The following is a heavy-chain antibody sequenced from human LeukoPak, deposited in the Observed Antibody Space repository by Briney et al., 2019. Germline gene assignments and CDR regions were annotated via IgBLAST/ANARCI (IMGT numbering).Heavy chain of an antibody. CDR2: IAYSGNA. Sequence: SETLSLTCTVSGGSINSDYWSWIRQPPGKGLEWIGSIAYSGNAYYNPSLQSRVTMSVDSSKNEFPLKLSSVTAADTSVYYCARRNLFPYYFDFWGQGTLVTVSS. J-gene: IGHJ4*02. CDR3: ARRNLFPYYFDF. CDR1: GGSINSDY. V-gene: IGHV4-59*04.